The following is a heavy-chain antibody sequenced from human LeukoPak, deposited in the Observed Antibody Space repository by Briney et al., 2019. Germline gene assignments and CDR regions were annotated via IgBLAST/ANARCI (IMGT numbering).Heavy chain of an antibody. CDR2: IKQDGSEK. D-gene: IGHD2-15*01. Sequence: GGSLRLSCAASGFTFSSYAMHWVRQAPGKGLEWVANIKQDGSEKYYVDSVKGRFTISRDNAKNSLYLQMNSLRAEDTAVYYCAREEGYCSGGSCYSLYYFDYWGQGTLVTVSS. CDR3: AREEGYCSGGSCYSLYYFDY. V-gene: IGHV3-7*01. CDR1: GFTFSSYA. J-gene: IGHJ4*02.